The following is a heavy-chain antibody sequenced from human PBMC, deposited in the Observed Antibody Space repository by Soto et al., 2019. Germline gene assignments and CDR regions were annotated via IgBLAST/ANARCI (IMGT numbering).Heavy chain of an antibody. V-gene: IGHV1-69*01. J-gene: IGHJ6*02. CDR2: IIPIFGTA. CDR1: GGTFSSYA. D-gene: IGHD1-26*01. Sequence: QVQLVQSGAEVKKPGSSVKVSCKASGGTFSSYAISWVRQAPGQGLEWMGGIIPIFGTANYAQKFQGRVTITADESTGTAYMELSSVRSEDTAGYYCARGGNMGGYSADVNYYYYGRDVWGQGTTVTVSS. CDR3: ARGGNMGGYSADVNYYYYGRDV.